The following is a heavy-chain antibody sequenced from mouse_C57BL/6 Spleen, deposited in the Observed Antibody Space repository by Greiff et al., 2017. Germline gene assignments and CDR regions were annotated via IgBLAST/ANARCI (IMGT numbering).Heavy chain of an antibody. CDR2: IDPSDSYT. J-gene: IGHJ3*01. Sequence: QVQLHQPGAELVMPGASVKLSCKASGYTFTSYWMHWVKQRPGQGLEWIGEIDPSDSYTNYNQKFKGKSTLTVDKSSSTAYMQLSSLTSEDSAVYYCATQDYGSRAWFAYWGQGTLVTVSA. CDR3: ATQDYGSRAWFAY. D-gene: IGHD1-1*01. V-gene: IGHV1-69*01. CDR1: GYTFTSYW.